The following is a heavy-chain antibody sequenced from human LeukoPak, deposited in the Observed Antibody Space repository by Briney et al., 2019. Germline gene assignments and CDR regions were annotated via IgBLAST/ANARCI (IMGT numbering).Heavy chain of an antibody. CDR3: ASGYFDSSGYRTADVFDY. J-gene: IGHJ4*02. CDR2: MNPNNGGT. Sequence: ASVKVSCKASGYTFSACYMHWVRQAPGQGLEWMGWMNPNNGGTNYAQTFQGRVTMTRGTSINTAYMEMSRLRSDDTAVYYCASGYFDSSGYRTADVFDYWGQGTLVTVSS. D-gene: IGHD3-22*01. V-gene: IGHV1-2*02. CDR1: GYTFSACY.